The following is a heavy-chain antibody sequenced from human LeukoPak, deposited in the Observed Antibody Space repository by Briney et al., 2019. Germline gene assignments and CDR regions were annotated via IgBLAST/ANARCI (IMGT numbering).Heavy chain of an antibody. CDR1: GYTFTSYY. J-gene: IGHJ4*02. V-gene: IGHV1-46*01. D-gene: IGHD4-17*01. Sequence: ASVKVSCKASGYTFTSYYMHWVRRAPGQGLEWMGIINPSGGSTSYAQKFQGRVTMTRDTSTSTVYMELSSQRSEDTAVYYCARDHGDYPFDYWGQGTLVTVSS. CDR3: ARDHGDYPFDY. CDR2: INPSGGST.